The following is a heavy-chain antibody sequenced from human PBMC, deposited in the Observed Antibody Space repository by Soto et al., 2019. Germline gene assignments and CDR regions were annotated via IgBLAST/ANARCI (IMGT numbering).Heavy chain of an antibody. CDR1: GFTLSDYN. CDR2: ISGRSNTI. Sequence: GGALRVCWVASGFTLSDYNMNWVRQAPGKGLEWVSFISGRSNTIYYADSVKGRFTISRDNAKNSLYLLMNSLRAEDTAVYYCAREGDGSGFFSDFWGRGTLVTVSS. CDR3: AREGDGSGFFSDF. J-gene: IGHJ4*02. D-gene: IGHD3-22*01. V-gene: IGHV3-48*01.